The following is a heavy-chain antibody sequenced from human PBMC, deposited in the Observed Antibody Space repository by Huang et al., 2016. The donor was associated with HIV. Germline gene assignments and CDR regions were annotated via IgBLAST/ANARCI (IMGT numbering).Heavy chain of an antibody. V-gene: IGHV2-5*02. J-gene: IGHJ4*02. D-gene: IGHD3-3*01. CDR3: AHRQTYDFWSGSFDS. Sequence: QITLKESGPTLVKPTQTLTLTCTFSGFSTTTDGAGVGWSRQPPGKALGCLALIFWDDDKRYSPSLKNRLSITKDTAKNEVVPTMTNMDPVDTATYFCAHRQTYDFWSGSFDSWGQGTLVTVSS. CDR2: IFWDDDK. CDR1: GFSTTTDGAG.